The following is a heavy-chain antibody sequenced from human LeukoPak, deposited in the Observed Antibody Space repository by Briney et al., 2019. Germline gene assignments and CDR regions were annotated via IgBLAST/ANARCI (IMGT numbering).Heavy chain of an antibody. CDR1: EFIFSDYS. Sequence: GGSLRLSCAASEFIFSDYSMNWVRQAPGKGLEWVSYISYSSSTVYYSDSVKGRFTISRDNAKNSLYLKMDSLRAEDTAVYYCARVNDYGGKLDFWGQGTLVTVSS. CDR3: ARVNDYGGKLDF. CDR2: ISYSSSTV. J-gene: IGHJ4*02. D-gene: IGHD4-23*01. V-gene: IGHV3-48*04.